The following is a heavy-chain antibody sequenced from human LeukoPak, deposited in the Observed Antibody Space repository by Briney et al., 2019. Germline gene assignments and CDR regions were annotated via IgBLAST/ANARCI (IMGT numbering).Heavy chain of an antibody. CDR3: TRGNSGSYSPYFDY. CDR1: GFTFGDYA. CDR2: IRSKAYGGTT. D-gene: IGHD1-26*01. J-gene: IGHJ4*02. Sequence: GGSLRLSCTASGFTFGDYAMSWVRQAPGKGLEWVGFIRSKAYGGTTEYAASVKGRFTISRDDSKSIAYLQMNSLKTEDTAVYYCTRGNSGSYSPYFDYWGQGTLVTVSS. V-gene: IGHV3-49*04.